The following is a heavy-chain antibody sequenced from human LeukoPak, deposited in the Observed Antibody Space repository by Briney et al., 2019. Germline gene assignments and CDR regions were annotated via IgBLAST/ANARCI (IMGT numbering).Heavy chain of an antibody. CDR1: GGSISSYY. CDR2: IYYSGST. D-gene: IGHD5-18*01. Sequence: KPSEALSLTCTVSGGSISSYYWSWIRQPPGKGLEWIGYIYYSGSTNYNPSLKSRVTISVDTSKNQFSLKLSSVTAADTAVYYCAIDRRRYSSAFDIWGQGTMVTVSS. CDR3: AIDRRRYSSAFDI. J-gene: IGHJ3*02. V-gene: IGHV4-59*01.